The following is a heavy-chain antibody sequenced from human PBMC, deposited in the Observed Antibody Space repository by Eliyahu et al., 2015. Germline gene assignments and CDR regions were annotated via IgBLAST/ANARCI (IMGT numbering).Heavy chain of an antibody. V-gene: IGHV3-23*01. CDR3: AKALTTGHYWAHYDY. CDR1: GFMFSNYT. Sequence: EVQLLESXGGLVQPXGSLXLSCXXSGFMFSNYTMXWVRQAPGKGLEWVSSISGSGRNPNYADSVKGRFTISRDTSKKTLYLQMNNLRAEDTALYYCAKALTTGHYWAHYDYWGQGALVTVSS. J-gene: IGHJ4*02. D-gene: IGHD1-1*01. CDR2: ISGSGRNP.